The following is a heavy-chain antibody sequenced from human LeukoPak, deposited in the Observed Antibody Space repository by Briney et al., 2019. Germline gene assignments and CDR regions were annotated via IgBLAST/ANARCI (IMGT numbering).Heavy chain of an antibody. CDR3: ARDPSQPASPTWTSMDV. D-gene: IGHD3/OR15-3a*01. CDR2: MNPNSGNT. Sequence: ASVKVSCKASGYTFTSYDINWVRQATGQGLEWMGWMNPNSGNTGYAQKFQGRVTMTRNTSISTAYMELSSLRSEDTAVYYCARDPSQPASPTWTSMDVWGQGTTVTVSS. CDR1: GYTFTSYD. V-gene: IGHV1-8*01. J-gene: IGHJ6*02.